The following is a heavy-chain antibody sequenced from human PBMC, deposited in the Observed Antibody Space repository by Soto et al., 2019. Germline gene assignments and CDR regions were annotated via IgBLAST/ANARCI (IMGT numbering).Heavy chain of an antibody. V-gene: IGHV4-4*02. CDR3: AREVNSSTARGPNWFDP. CDR2: TYHSGTT. D-gene: IGHD6-13*01. J-gene: IGHJ5*02. Sequence: QVQLQESGPGLVQPSGTLSLTCAVSGDSINNSHWWSWVRQTPGKGLEWLGETYHSGTTNYNPSLQTRFTISIDKSKNQVSLKMNSVTAADPAVYYCAREVNSSTARGPNWFDPWGQGTLVTVSS. CDR1: GDSINNSHW.